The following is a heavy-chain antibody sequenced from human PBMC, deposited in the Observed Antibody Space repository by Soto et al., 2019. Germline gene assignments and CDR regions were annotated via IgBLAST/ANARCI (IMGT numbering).Heavy chain of an antibody. CDR1: GGSISSGGYY. V-gene: IGHV4-31*03. Sequence: SETLSLTCTVSGGSISSGGYYWSWIRQHPGKGLEWIGYIYYSGSTYYNPSLKSRVTISVDTSKNQFSLKLSSVTAADTAVYYCAREAIVVVPAAIANWFDPWGQGTLVTVSS. CDR3: AREAIVVVPAAIANWFDP. J-gene: IGHJ5*02. D-gene: IGHD2-2*01. CDR2: IYYSGST.